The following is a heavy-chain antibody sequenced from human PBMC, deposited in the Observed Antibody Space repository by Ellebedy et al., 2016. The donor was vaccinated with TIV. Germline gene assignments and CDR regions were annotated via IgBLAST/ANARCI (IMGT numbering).Heavy chain of an antibody. CDR2: IYSGGST. J-gene: IGHJ4*02. CDR3: ARSYYDARFDY. D-gene: IGHD1-26*01. V-gene: IGHV3-53*01. CDR1: GFTVSSNY. Sequence: GESLKISCAASGFTVSSNYMSWVRQAPGKGLEWVSVIYSGGSTYYADSVKGRFTISRDNSKNTLYLQMNSLRAEDTAVYYCARSYYDARFDYWGQGTLVTVSS.